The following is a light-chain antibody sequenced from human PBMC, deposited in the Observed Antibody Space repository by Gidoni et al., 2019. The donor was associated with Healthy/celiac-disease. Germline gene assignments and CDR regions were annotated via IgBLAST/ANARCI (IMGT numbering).Light chain of an antibody. CDR3: QQYNNWPYT. J-gene: IGKJ2*01. CDR2: GAS. CDR1: QSVSSN. Sequence: EIVMTQSPATLSVSPGERATLSCRASQSVSSNLACYQQKPCQAPSLLIYGASTRATGIPAWFIGSGSWTEFTLTISSLHSEYFAVYYCQQYNNWPYTFGQGTKLEIK. V-gene: IGKV3-15*01.